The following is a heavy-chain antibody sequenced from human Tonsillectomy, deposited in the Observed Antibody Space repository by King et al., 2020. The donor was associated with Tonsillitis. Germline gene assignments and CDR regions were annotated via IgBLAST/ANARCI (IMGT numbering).Heavy chain of an antibody. D-gene: IGHD2-2*01. CDR3: ARSAYQPYWYFDL. J-gene: IGHJ2*01. CDR1: GDSISTYY. CDR2: IYTSGST. V-gene: IGHV4-4*07. Sequence: VQLQESGPGLVKPSETLSLTCTVSGDSISTYYWSWIRQPAGKGLEWIGRIYTSGSTNYNPSLKSLVTMSVDTSKNPFSLKLCSVPAADTAVFYCARSAYQPYWYFDLWGRGTLVTVSS.